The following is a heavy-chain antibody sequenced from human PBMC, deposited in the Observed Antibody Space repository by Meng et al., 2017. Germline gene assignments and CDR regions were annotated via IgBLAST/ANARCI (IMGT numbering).Heavy chain of an antibody. J-gene: IGHJ4*02. V-gene: IGHV1-8*01. D-gene: IGHD3-16*02. CDR3: ARAHYDYVWGSYRNGGFDY. CDR1: GYTFTSYD. CDR2: MNPNSGNT. Sequence: QGKLVPSGAEGKKPWASVKVSCKASGYTFTSYDINWVRQATGQGLEWMGWMNPNSGNTGYAQKFQGRVTMTRNTSISTAYMELSSLRSEDTAVYYCARAHYDYVWGSYRNGGFDYWGQGTLVTVSS.